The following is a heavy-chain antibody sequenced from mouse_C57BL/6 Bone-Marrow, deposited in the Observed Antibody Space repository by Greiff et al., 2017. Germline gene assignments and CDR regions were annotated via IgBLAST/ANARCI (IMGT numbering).Heavy chain of an antibody. CDR2: ISDGGSST. CDR1: GFTFSSYA. Sequence: EVKLMESGGGLVKPGGSLKLSCAASGFTFSSYAMSWVRQTPEKRLEWVANISDGGSSTYYPDNVKGRFTITRDNAKNNLYLQMSHLKSEDTAMYYCASDQGGDLLLEPFAYWGQGTLVTVSA. V-gene: IGHV5-4*03. CDR3: ASDQGGDLLLEPFAY. D-gene: IGHD1-1*01. J-gene: IGHJ3*01.